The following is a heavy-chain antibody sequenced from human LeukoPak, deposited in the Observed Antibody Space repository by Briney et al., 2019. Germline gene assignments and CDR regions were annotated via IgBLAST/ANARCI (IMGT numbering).Heavy chain of an antibody. CDR1: GFTVSNKY. J-gene: IGHJ3*02. D-gene: IGHD1-26*01. Sequence: PGRSLRLSCAASGFTVSNKYMSWVRQAPGKGLEWVSVMYSGGSTNYADSVKGRFIISRDDSKNILDLQMNSLKAEDTAVYYCARGNYATTGPGALDIWGQGTMVTVSS. V-gene: IGHV3-53*01. CDR3: ARGNYATTGPGALDI. CDR2: MYSGGST.